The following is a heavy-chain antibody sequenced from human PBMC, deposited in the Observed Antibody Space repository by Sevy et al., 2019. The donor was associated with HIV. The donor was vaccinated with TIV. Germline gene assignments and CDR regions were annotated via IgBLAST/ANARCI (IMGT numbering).Heavy chain of an antibody. CDR3: ARDRYGDYDFDY. CDR1: GFTFSSYS. CDR2: ISSSSRTI. Sequence: GGSLRLSCAASGFTFSSYSMNWVRQAPGKGLEWLSYISSSSRTIYYADSVKGRFTISRDNAKNSLYLQMTSLRVEDTALYYCARDRYGDYDFDYWGQGTLVTVSS. J-gene: IGHJ4*02. V-gene: IGHV3-48*04. D-gene: IGHD4-17*01.